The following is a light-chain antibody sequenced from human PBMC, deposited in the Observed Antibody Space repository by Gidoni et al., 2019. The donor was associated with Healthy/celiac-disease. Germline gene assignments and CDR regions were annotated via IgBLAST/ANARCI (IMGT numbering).Light chain of an antibody. CDR1: TGAVTSGHY. V-gene: IGLV7-46*01. CDR3: LLSYSGARV. Sequence: QALVTQAPSLTVSPGGTVTLTCGSSTGAVTSGHYPYWFQQKPGQAPRTLIYDPSNKHSWTPARFSGSLLGGKAALTLSGAQPEDEAEYYCLLSYSGARVFGGGTKLTVL. J-gene: IGLJ3*02. CDR2: DPS.